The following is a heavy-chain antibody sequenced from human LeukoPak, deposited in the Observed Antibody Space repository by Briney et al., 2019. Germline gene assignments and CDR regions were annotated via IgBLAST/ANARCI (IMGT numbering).Heavy chain of an antibody. V-gene: IGHV3-48*03. Sequence: GGSLRLSCAASGFTFSSYAMSWVRQAPGKGLEWVSYISSSGSTIYYADSVKGRFTISRDNAKNSLYLQMNSLRAEDTAVYYCAREIGIRITMVRGDPFDYWGQGTLVTVSS. D-gene: IGHD3-10*01. J-gene: IGHJ4*02. CDR1: GFTFSSYA. CDR2: ISSSGSTI. CDR3: AREIGIRITMVRGDPFDY.